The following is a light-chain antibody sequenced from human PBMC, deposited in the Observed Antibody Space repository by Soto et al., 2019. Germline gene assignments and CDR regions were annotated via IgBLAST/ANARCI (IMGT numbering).Light chain of an antibody. CDR3: HKYGSSPWT. J-gene: IGKJ1*01. CDR1: ESVSTSY. Sequence: EIVLTQSPGTLSLSPGDRASLSCRASESVSTSYLAWYQQKPGQAPRVLIYGTSNRATGIPARFSGSGFGTDFTLTISRLEPEDFAVYYCHKYGSSPWTFGQGTKLEI. V-gene: IGKV3-20*01. CDR2: GTS.